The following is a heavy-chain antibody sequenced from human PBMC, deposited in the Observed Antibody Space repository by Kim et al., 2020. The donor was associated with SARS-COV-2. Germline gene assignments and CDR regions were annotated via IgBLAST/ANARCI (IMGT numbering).Heavy chain of an antibody. J-gene: IGHJ2*01. Sequence: SETLSLTCTVSGGSLTGSNYYWAWIRQPPGKGLEWIGSLFYSGSTYYKPSLESRITISADMAKSQVSLKLTSVTAADSAVYYCASTVSLARVRVPYW. CDR3: ASTVSLARVRVPYW. D-gene: IGHD3-9*01. CDR1: GGSLTGSNYY. CDR2: LFYSGST. V-gene: IGHV4-39*07.